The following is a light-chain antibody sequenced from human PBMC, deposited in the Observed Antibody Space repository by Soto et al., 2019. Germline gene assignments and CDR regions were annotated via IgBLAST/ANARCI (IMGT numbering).Light chain of an antibody. CDR2: WAS. CDR3: QQYNSVPIT. CDR1: QSVLYTSNNKNY. Sequence: IVMTQSPDSLAVSLGERATINCKSSQSVLYTSNNKNYIAWYQQKSGQPPKLLIYWASTRESGVSDRFSGGGSGTDFTLTISSLQAEDVAVYYCQQYNSVPITFGQGTRLEIK. V-gene: IGKV4-1*01. J-gene: IGKJ5*01.